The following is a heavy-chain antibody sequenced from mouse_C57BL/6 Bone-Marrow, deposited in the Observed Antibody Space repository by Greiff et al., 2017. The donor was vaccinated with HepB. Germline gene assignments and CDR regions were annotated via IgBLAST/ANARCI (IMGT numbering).Heavy chain of an antibody. CDR2: INPYNGGT. Sequence: EVQLVESGPVLVKPGASVKMSCKASGYTFTDYYMNWVKQSHGKSLEWIGVINPYNGGTSYNQKFKGKATLTVDKSSSTAYMELNSLTSEDSAVYYCASPIYYGNFWFAYWGQGTLVTVSA. D-gene: IGHD2-1*01. J-gene: IGHJ3*01. CDR3: ASPIYYGNFWFAY. V-gene: IGHV1-19*01. CDR1: GYTFTDYY.